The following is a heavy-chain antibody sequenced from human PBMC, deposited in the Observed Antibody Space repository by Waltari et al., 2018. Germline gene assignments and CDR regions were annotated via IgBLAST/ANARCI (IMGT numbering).Heavy chain of an antibody. CDR1: GGSISSRSSS. V-gene: IGHV4-39*01. D-gene: IGHD3-10*01. Sequence: QLQLQESGPGLVKPSETLSLTCTVSGGSISSRSSSWSWIRQPPGKGLEWTGSIYYSGSTYYNPSLKSRVTISVDTSRNQFSLKLSSVTAADTAVYYCARQRGAVRGVMSEFDYWGQGTLVTVSS. J-gene: IGHJ4*02. CDR2: IYYSGST. CDR3: ARQRGAVRGVMSEFDY.